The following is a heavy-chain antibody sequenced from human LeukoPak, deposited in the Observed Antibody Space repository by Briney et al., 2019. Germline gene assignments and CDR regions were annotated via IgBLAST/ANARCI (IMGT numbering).Heavy chain of an antibody. CDR3: GTDSYSGYGPFAF. CDR1: GFTVSNNY. V-gene: IGHV3-53*01. D-gene: IGHD5-12*01. Sequence: GGSLRLSCAASGFTVSNNYMSWVRQAPGKGLEWVSVIHSGGTTKYADSVQGRFTISRDNSKTKVHLHMNSLKAADTTVDYCGTDSYSGYGPFAFWGQGTLVTVSS. J-gene: IGHJ4*02. CDR2: IHSGGTT.